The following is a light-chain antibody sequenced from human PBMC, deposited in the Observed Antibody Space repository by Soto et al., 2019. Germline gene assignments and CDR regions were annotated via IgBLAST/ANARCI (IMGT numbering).Light chain of an antibody. J-gene: IGKJ1*01. Sequence: EIVMTPSPATLSVSPDERSTLSCRASQIVSSNLAWYQQKPGQAPRLLIYGASTRATGIPARFSGSGSGTEFTLTISSLQSEDFAVYYCQQYNNWPLTVGQGT. CDR3: QQYNNWPLT. V-gene: IGKV3-15*01. CDR2: GAS. CDR1: QIVSSN.